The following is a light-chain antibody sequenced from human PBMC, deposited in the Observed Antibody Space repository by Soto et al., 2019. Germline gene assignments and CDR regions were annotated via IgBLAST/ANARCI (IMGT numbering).Light chain of an antibody. CDR3: HQRSLWPWT. CDR2: DTS. CDR1: QSVRSF. J-gene: IGKJ1*01. V-gene: IGKV3-11*01. Sequence: EIVLTQSPATLSLSPGERATLSCRASQSVRSFLAWYQQKPGQAPRLLIYDTSNRATGIPARFSGSGSGTDFTLTISSLGPEDFAVYYCHQRSLWPWTFGQGTKVEFK.